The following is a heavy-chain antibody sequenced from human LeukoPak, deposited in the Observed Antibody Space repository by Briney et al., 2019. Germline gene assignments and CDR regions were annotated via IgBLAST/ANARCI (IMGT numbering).Heavy chain of an antibody. CDR2: IKQDGSEK. CDR3: ARHSGSSDFDY. V-gene: IGHV3-7*03. J-gene: IGHJ4*02. CDR1: GFTFSSYA. D-gene: IGHD1-26*01. Sequence: GGSLGLSCAASGFTFSSYAMSWVRQAPGKGLEWVANIKQDGSEKYYVDSVKGRFTISRDNAKNSLYLQMNSLRAEDTAVYYCARHSGSSDFDYWGQGTLVTVSS.